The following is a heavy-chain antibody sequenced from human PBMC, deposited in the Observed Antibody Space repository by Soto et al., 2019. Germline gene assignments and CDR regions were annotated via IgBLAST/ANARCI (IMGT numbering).Heavy chain of an antibody. CDR2: IIPIFGTA. D-gene: IGHD3-10*01. CDR1: GGTFSSYA. Sequence: SVKVSFKASGGTFSSYAISWVRQAPGQGLEWMGGIIPIFGTANYAQKFQGRVTITADESTSTAYMELSSLRSEDTAVYYCARPYGGSGSFDYWGQGTLVTVSS. CDR3: ARPYGGSGSFDY. J-gene: IGHJ4*02. V-gene: IGHV1-69*13.